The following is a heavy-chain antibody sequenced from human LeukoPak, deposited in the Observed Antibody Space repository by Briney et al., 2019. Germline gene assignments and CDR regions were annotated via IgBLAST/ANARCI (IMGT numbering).Heavy chain of an antibody. CDR1: GGTFSSYA. J-gene: IGHJ6*02. CDR3: ARGLVGATAGDYYYGMDV. D-gene: IGHD1-26*01. CDR2: IIPIFGTA. V-gene: IGHV1-69*13. Sequence: ASVKVSCKASGGTFSSYAISWVRQAPGQGLEWMGGIIPIFGTANYAQKFQGRVTITADESTSTAHMELSSLRSEDTAVYYCARGLVGATAGDYYYGMDVWGQGTTVTVSS.